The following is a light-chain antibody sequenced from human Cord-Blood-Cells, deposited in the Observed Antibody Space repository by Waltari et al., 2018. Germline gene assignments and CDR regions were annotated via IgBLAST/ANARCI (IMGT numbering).Light chain of an antibody. CDR2: EAS. J-gene: IGKJ1*01. Sequence: DIQMTQSPSTLSASVGDRVTITCRASQSISSWLAWYQQKPGKAPKLLIYEASRLESGVPSRFRGSGSGTEFTLTISSLQPDDFATYYCQQYNSYWAFGQGTKVEIK. V-gene: IGKV1-5*03. CDR1: QSISSW. CDR3: QQYNSYWA.